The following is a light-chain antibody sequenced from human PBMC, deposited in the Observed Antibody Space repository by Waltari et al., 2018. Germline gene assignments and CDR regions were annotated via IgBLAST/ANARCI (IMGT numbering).Light chain of an antibody. CDR2: AAS. Sequence: DIQMTQSPSSLSASVGDRVTITCRASQSISSYLNWYQQKPGKAPKFLIFAASSLQSGVPSRFSGSGSGTDFTLTTSSVQPEDFATYFCQQSYSSPYTFGQGTKVEIK. V-gene: IGKV1-39*01. CDR1: QSISSY. J-gene: IGKJ2*01. CDR3: QQSYSSPYT.